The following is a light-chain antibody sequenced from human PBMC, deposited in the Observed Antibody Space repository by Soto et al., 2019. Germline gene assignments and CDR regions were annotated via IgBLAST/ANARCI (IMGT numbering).Light chain of an antibody. CDR2: DTS. V-gene: IGKV3D-20*01. CDR3: QQYGNLPYT. Sequence: EIVLTQSPATLSLSPGERATLSCGASQSVRSRHLAWYQQKPGLAPRLLIFDTSNRATGIPDRFSGSVSGTDFTLTISRLEPEDFAVYYCQQYGNLPYTFGQGTNLEIK. J-gene: IGKJ2*01. CDR1: QSVRSRH.